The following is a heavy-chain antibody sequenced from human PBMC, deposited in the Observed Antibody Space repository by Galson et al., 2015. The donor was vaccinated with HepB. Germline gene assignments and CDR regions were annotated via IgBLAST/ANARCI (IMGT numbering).Heavy chain of an antibody. J-gene: IGHJ3*02. Sequence: SVKVSCKVSGYTLTELSMHWVRQAPGKGLEWMGGFDPEDGETIYAQKFQGRVTMTEDTSTDTAYMELSSLRSEDTAVYYCATGQWSAEAFDIWGQGTMVTVSS. CDR1: GYTLTELS. V-gene: IGHV1-24*01. CDR2: FDPEDGET. D-gene: IGHD2-15*01. CDR3: ATGQWSAEAFDI.